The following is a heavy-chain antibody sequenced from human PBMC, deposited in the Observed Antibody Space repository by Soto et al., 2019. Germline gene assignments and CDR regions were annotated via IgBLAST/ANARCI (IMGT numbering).Heavy chain of an antibody. D-gene: IGHD6-6*01. CDR3: AKAARVYTSSSGNDF. CDR1: GFTFSSYA. J-gene: IGHJ4*02. Sequence: GGSLRLSCAASGFTFSSYAISWVRQAPGKGLEWVSTITGSGASTYYADSVKGRFTISRDNSENTLYLQMNSLRAEDTACYYGAKAARVYTSSSGNDFWGQGTLVTVSS. CDR2: ITGSGAST. V-gene: IGHV3-23*01.